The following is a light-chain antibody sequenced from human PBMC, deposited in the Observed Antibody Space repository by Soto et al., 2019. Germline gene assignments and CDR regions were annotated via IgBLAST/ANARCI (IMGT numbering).Light chain of an antibody. Sequence: DIQMTQSPSSLSASVGDRVTITCRASQSISSYLNWYQQKPGKAHKLLMYTASSLQSGVPSRFRGSVSGQDFTLTITSPPPEDFTTYYCQHNYSTPRTFGQGTKVEIK. CDR1: QSISSY. J-gene: IGKJ1*01. V-gene: IGKV1-39*01. CDR2: TAS. CDR3: QHNYSTPRT.